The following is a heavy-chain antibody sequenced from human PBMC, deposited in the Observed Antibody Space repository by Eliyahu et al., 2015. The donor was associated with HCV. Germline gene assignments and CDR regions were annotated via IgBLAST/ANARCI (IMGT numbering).Heavy chain of an antibody. J-gene: IGHJ4*02. D-gene: IGHD1-7*01. Sequence: QVQLQESGPGLVKPSETLSLTCTVSGGSISSYYWSWIRQPPGKGLEWIGYIYYSGSTNYNPPLKSRVTISVDTSKNQFSLKLSSVTAADTAVYYCASHKTGTTFPAIKTFDYWGQGTLVTVSS. CDR2: IYYSGST. CDR3: ASHKTGTTFPAIKTFDY. V-gene: IGHV4-59*08. CDR1: GGSISSYY.